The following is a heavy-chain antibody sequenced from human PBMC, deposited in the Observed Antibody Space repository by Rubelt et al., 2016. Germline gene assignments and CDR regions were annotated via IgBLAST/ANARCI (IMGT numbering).Heavy chain of an antibody. CDR3: AHSPYSSSWYYFDY. V-gene: IGHV2-5*02. D-gene: IGHD6-13*01. J-gene: IGHJ4*02. Sequence: QITLKESGPTLVKPTQTLTLTCTFSGFSLSTSGVGVGWIRQPPGKALEWLALIYWDDDKRYSPSLKSSVIITKETSKIQVCLTMTNMDPVDTATYDCAHSPYSSSWYYFDYWGQGTLVTVSS. CDR2: IYWDDDK. CDR1: GFSLSTSGVG.